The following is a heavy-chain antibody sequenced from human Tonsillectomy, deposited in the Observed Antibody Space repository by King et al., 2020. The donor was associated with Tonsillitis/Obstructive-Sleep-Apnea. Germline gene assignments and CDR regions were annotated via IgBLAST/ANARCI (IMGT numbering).Heavy chain of an antibody. Sequence: VQLVESGGGWVKPGRSRRLPCTAPGFPFGDYEMSWCRKAQGKGRWWVGNIGGNALVGATYFAASVKGRLTMSRDDSTSIAYLQMNSLKTEDTAMYYCSRDPSGFHFDYWGQGTLVTVSS. CDR1: GFPFGDYE. J-gene: IGHJ4*02. CDR3: SRDPSGFHFDY. V-gene: IGHV3-49*05. CDR2: IGGNALVGAT.